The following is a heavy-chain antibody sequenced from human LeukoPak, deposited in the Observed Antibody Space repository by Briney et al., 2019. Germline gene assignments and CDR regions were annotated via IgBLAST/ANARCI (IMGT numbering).Heavy chain of an antibody. CDR2: ISSSGSTT. J-gene: IGHJ4*02. V-gene: IGHV3-48*03. CDR1: GFTFSSYE. CDR3: AAKEGTRSDFDY. D-gene: IGHD1-14*01. Sequence: PGGSLRLSCVASGFTFSSYEMNWARQAPGKGLEWVSYISSSGSTTHYADSAKGRFTISRDNAKNSLYLQMNSLRGEDTAVYCCAAKEGTRSDFDYWGQGTLVTVAS.